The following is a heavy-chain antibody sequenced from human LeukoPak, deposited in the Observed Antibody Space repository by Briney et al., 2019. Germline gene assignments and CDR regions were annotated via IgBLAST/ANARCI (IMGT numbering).Heavy chain of an antibody. CDR3: ARVSAYYDILTGYPYYHYMDV. J-gene: IGHJ6*03. V-gene: IGHV4-59*01. CDR1: GGSISSYY. Sequence: SETLSLTCTVSGGSISSYYWSWIRQPPGKGLKWIGNIYYSGSTNYNPSLKSRVTISVDTSKNQFSLKLSSVTAADTAVYYCARVSAYYDILTGYPYYHYMDVWGKGTTVTISS. D-gene: IGHD3-9*01. CDR2: IYYSGST.